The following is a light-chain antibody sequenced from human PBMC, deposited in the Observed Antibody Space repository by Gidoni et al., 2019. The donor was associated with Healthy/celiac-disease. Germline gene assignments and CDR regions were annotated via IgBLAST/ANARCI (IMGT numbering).Light chain of an antibody. CDR2: GAS. Sequence: EIVLTQSPGTLSLAPGERATLSCRASQSVSSSYLAWYQQTPGQVPRLLIYGASSRATGIPARFSGSGSGTDFTLTISRLEPEDFAVYYCQQYGSSPLFTCGPGTKVDIQ. J-gene: IGKJ3*01. V-gene: IGKV3-20*01. CDR3: QQYGSSPLFT. CDR1: QSVSSSY.